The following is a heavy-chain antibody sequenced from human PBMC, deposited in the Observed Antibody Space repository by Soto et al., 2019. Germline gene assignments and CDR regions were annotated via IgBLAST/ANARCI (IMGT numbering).Heavy chain of an antibody. V-gene: IGHV1-18*01. CDR1: GYTFTDYG. Sequence: ASVKVSCKASGYTFTDYGILWLRQAPGQGLEWMGWISIYYGNTDYSQKLQGRVTMTRDISTSTAYMELTSLRSDDTAVYYCAILPSEIYEYDFWGQGTPVTSPQ. CDR3: AILPSEIYEYDF. J-gene: IGHJ4*02. D-gene: IGHD5-12*01. CDR2: ISIYYGNT.